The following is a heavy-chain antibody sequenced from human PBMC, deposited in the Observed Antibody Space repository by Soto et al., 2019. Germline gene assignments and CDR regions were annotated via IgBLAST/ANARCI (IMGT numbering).Heavy chain of an antibody. CDR1: GFTFSSYG. CDR2: ISYDGSNK. J-gene: IGHJ4*02. Sequence: QVQLVEFGGGVVQPGRSLRLSCVASGFTFSSYGMHWVRQAPGKGLEWVAVISYDGSNKYYADSVKGRFTISRDNSKNALYVQMNSLRAEDTAVYYCAKAKRSGYSYAFLPDYWGQGTLVTVSS. CDR3: AKAKRSGYSYAFLPDY. D-gene: IGHD5-18*01. V-gene: IGHV3-30*18.